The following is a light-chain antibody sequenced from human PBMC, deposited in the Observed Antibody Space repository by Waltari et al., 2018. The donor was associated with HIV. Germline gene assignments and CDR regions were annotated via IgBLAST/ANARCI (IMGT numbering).Light chain of an antibody. J-gene: IGKJ2*03. Sequence: DIVLTQSPATLSLSPGERATLSCRASQSVGRYLAWYQQKPGQAPRLLIFDASNRATGIPARFSGSGSGTDFTLTISSLEPEDFAVYYCQQRTNWPPYSFGQGTKLEIK. V-gene: IGKV3-11*01. CDR3: QQRTNWPPYS. CDR1: QSVGRY. CDR2: DAS.